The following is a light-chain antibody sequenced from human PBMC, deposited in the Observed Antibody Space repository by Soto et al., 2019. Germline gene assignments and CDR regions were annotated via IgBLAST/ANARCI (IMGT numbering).Light chain of an antibody. CDR1: SSDVGGYNH. CDR2: AVS. CDR3: SSYTSSSTLV. V-gene: IGLV2-14*01. J-gene: IGLJ2*01. Sequence: QSALTQPASVSGSPGQSITISCTGTSSDVGGYNHVSWYQQHPGKAPKLMIYAVSNRPSGVSNRFSASKSGNTASLTISGLQAEDEADYYCSSYTSSSTLVFGGGTKVTVL.